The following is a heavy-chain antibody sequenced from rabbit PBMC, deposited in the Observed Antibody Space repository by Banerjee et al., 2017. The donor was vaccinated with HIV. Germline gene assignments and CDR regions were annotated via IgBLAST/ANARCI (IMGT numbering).Heavy chain of an antibody. D-gene: IGHD1-1*01. CDR2: IDAGDSGDT. CDR3: ARDQVGSIGYSPFNF. V-gene: IGHV1S45*01. J-gene: IGHJ4*01. Sequence: QKQLVESGGGLVKPEGSLTLTCTASGFSFSDSYYMCWVRQAPGKGPEWIGCIDAGDSGDTIYASWAKGRFTISKTSSSTVTLQMISLTAADTSTYFCARDQVGSIGYSPFNFWGQGTLVTVS. CDR1: GFSFSDSYY.